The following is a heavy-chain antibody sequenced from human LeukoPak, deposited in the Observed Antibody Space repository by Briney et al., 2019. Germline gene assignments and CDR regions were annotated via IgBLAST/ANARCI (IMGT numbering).Heavy chain of an antibody. V-gene: IGHV1-2*02. CDR2: INPNSGGT. Sequence: ASVKVSCKASGYTFTGYYMHWVRQAPGRGLEWMGWINPNSGGTNYAQKFQGRVTMTRDTSISTAYMELSRLRSDDTAVYYCARVDHYGSGSYYLVYWGQGTLVTVSS. CDR3: ARVDHYGSGSYYLVY. D-gene: IGHD3-10*01. J-gene: IGHJ4*02. CDR1: GYTFTGYY.